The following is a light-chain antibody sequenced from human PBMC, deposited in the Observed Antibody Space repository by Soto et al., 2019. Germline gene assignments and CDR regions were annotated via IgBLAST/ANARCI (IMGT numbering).Light chain of an antibody. CDR3: QQYHDWPLT. J-gene: IGKJ4*01. CDR1: QSVSSN. CDR2: DVS. Sequence: EIVMTQSPATLSVSPGERATLSCRASQSVSSNFAWYQQRPAQAPRLLIYDVSTRATGVPTRFSGSGSGTEFTLTISSLQSEDFAVYYYQQYHDWPLTFGGGTRVEIK. V-gene: IGKV3D-15*01.